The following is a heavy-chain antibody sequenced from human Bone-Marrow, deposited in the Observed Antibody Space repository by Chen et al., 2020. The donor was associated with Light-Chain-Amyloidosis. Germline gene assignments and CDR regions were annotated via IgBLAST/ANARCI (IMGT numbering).Heavy chain of an antibody. J-gene: IGHJ5*02. D-gene: IGHD2-2*01. Sequence: QITLKDSGPTLVQPTESLKLSCSFSGFSLRATGVGVGWIRQPPGKALEWLGIIYWCDDKRYSPSLKGRLTITKDTSKNQVVLTMTNLYAVDTATYYCAHRPPMCWRDSACYRWFDPWGQGVLVTVSS. CDR3: AHRPPMCWRDSACYRWFDP. CDR1: GFSLRATGVG. V-gene: IGHV2-5*01. CDR2: IYWCDDK.